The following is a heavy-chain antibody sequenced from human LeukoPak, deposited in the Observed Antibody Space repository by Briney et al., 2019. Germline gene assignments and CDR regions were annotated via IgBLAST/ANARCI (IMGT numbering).Heavy chain of an antibody. V-gene: IGHV3-21*04. J-gene: IGHJ4*02. CDR1: GFTFTTYT. D-gene: IGHD2-2*01. Sequence: GGSLRLSCSASGFTFTTYTMHWVRQAPGKGLEWVSFISSSSSYTNYADSVKGRFTISRDNAKNSLYLHMNSLRADDTAVYYCARARSTSSYDYWGQGTLVTVSS. CDR2: ISSSSSYT. CDR3: ARARSTSSYDY.